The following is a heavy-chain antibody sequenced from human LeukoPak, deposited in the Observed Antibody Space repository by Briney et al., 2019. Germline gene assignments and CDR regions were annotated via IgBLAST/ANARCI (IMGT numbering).Heavy chain of an antibody. D-gene: IGHD1-26*01. CDR3: AREGASGDFDY. CDR1: GFTFSSYG. Sequence: GGSLRLSCAASGFTFSSYGMHWVRQAPGKGLEWVSAIGTAGDTYYPGSVKGRFTISRENTKNSLYLQMNSLRAGDTAVYYCAREGASGDFDYWGQGTLVTVSS. V-gene: IGHV3-13*01. J-gene: IGHJ4*02. CDR2: IGTAGDT.